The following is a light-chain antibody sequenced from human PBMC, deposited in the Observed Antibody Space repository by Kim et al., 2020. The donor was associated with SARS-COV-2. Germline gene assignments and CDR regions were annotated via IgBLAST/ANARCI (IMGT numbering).Light chain of an antibody. V-gene: IGLV6-57*03. CDR2: KDN. Sequence: GKTVTHACTRSRGSRASDNVQWYQQSPGSDPTTVIYKDNQRPSGVPDRFSGAIDSASNSASLTISGLKTEDEADYYCQSYDSTNQAFGGGTQLTVL. CDR3: QSYDSTNQA. J-gene: IGLJ3*02. CDR1: RGSRASDN.